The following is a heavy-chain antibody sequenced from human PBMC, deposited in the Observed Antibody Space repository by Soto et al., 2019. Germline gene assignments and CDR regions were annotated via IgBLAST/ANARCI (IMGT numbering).Heavy chain of an antibody. CDR1: GGSFSGYY. Sequence: ALETMSLTCAVEGGSFSGYYWSWIRQPPGKGLEWIGEINHSGSINYNPSLKSRVTISVDTSKNQFSLKLSSVTAWDTAVYYCARRYGYAFDIWGQGTMVTVS. CDR2: INHSGSI. CDR3: ARRYGYAFDI. D-gene: IGHD4-17*01. V-gene: IGHV4-34*01. J-gene: IGHJ3*02.